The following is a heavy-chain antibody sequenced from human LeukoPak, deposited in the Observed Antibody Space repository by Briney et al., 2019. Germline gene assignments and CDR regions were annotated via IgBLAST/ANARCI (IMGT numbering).Heavy chain of an antibody. J-gene: IGHJ5*02. CDR1: GGTFSSYA. CDR2: IIPIFGTA. V-gene: IGHV1-69*13. CDR3: AREGDYDILTGYIRANSGWFDP. D-gene: IGHD3-9*01. Sequence: SVKVSCKASGGTFSSYAISWVRQAPGQRLEWMGGIIPIFGTANYAQKFQGRVTITADESTSTAYMELSSLRSEDTAVYYCAREGDYDILTGYIRANSGWFDPWGQGTLVTVSS.